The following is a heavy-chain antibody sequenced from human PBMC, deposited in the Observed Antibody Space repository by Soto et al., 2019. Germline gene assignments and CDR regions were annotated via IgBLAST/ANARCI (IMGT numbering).Heavy chain of an antibody. Sequence: SETLSLTCAVSAVSLTSGNWWTWVRQSPQRGLEYIGEIFHDGTANYYPSFERRVAMSVDTSRHQFSLKLTSVTAAETPVYFCARVVYDTRLNYMYLCCWGRVTLVIFSS. J-gene: IGHJ4*02. CDR3: ARVVYDTRLNYMYLCC. V-gene: IGHV4-4*02. D-gene: IGHD2-8*01. CDR1: AVSLTSGNW. CDR2: IFHDGTA.